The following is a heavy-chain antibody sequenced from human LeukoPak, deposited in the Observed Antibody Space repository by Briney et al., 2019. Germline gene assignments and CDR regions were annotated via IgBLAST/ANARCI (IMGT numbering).Heavy chain of an antibody. J-gene: IGHJ4*02. CDR1: GGSISSSY. V-gene: IGHV4-59*08. D-gene: IGHD3-16*02. Sequence: PSETLSLTCTVSGGSISSSYWSWIRQPPGKGLEWIGYIYYSGSTNYNPSLKSRVTISVDTPKNQFSLKLSSVTAADTAVYYCARGYYDDVWGSYRYTAPLYFDYWGQGTLVTVSS. CDR2: IYYSGST. CDR3: ARGYYDDVWGSYRYTAPLYFDY.